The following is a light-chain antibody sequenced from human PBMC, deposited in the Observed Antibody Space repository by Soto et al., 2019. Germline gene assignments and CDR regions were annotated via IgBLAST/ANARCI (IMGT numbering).Light chain of an antibody. CDR2: DAS. Sequence: EIILTQSPDTLSLSPGERATLSCRASQTVSSNYLAWCQQRPGQAPRLLIYDASNRATGIPARFSGRGSGTDFTLTISSLEPEDFAVYYCQQRSSAITFGQGTRLEIK. V-gene: IGKV3D-20*02. CDR3: QQRSSAIT. J-gene: IGKJ5*01. CDR1: QTVSSNY.